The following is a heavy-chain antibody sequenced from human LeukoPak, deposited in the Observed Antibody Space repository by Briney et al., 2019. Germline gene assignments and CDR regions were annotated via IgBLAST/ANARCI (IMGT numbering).Heavy chain of an antibody. V-gene: IGHV3-48*01. CDR2: ISSSGSAI. J-gene: IGHJ4*02. D-gene: IGHD2-15*01. CDR3: VRVKGSYFDY. Sequence: GGSLRLSCAASGFPLSSYSINWVRQAPGKGLKWVSYISSSGSAIYYVDSVKGRLTVSRDNAKNSLFLQMNSPRAEDTAVYYCVRVKGSYFDYWGQGALVTVSS. CDR1: GFPLSSYS.